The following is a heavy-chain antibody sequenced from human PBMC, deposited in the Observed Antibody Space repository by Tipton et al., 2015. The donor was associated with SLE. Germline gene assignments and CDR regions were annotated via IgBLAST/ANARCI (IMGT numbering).Heavy chain of an antibody. CDR3: ARRDGYSSIWNWFDP. Sequence: TLSLTCTVSSGSVSSGSYYWSCIRQPPGKGLEWIGENNHSGSTNYNPSLKSRVTISVDTSKNQFSLKVSSVTAADTAVYYCARRDGYSSIWNWFDPWGQGTLVSVS. D-gene: IGHD6-13*01. CDR1: SGSVSSGSYY. V-gene: IGHV4-61*01. J-gene: IGHJ5*02. CDR2: NNHSGST.